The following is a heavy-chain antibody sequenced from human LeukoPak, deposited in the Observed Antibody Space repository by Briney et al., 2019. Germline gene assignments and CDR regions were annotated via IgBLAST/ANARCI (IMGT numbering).Heavy chain of an antibody. V-gene: IGHV1-69*13. CDR3: ARDSGSQGWFDP. CDR1: GGTFSSYA. CDR2: IIPIFGTA. J-gene: IGHJ5*02. Sequence: SVKVSCKASGGTFSSYAISWVRRAPGQGLEWMGGIIPIFGTANYAQKFQGRVTITADESTSTAYMELSSLRSEDTAVHYCARDSGSQGWFDPWGQGTLVTVSS.